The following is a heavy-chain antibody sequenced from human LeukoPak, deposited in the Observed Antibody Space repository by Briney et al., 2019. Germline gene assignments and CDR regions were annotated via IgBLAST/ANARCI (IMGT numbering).Heavy chain of an antibody. V-gene: IGHV3-21*01. CDR2: ISSSSSYI. J-gene: IGHJ4*02. CDR3: ARGALGKGWDY. Sequence: TGGSLRLSCAASGFTFSTYAMSWVRQAPGKGLEWVSSISSSSSYIYYADSVKGRFTISRDNAKNSLYLQMNSLRAEDTAVYYCARGALGKGWDYWGQGTLVTVSS. D-gene: IGHD7-27*01. CDR1: GFTFSTYA.